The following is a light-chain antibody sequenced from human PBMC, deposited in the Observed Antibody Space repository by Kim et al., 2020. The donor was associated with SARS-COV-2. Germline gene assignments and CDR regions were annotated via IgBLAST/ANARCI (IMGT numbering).Light chain of an antibody. CDR2: DAS. CDR1: QDISNY. V-gene: IGKV1-33*01. CDR3: QQYDNLPLT. J-gene: IGKJ4*01. Sequence: DIQMTQSPSSLSASVGDIVTITCQASQDISNYLNWYQQKPGKAPKLLFYDASNLETGVPSRFSGSGSGTDFTFTISSLQPEDIATYYCQQYDNLPLTFGGGTKVDIK.